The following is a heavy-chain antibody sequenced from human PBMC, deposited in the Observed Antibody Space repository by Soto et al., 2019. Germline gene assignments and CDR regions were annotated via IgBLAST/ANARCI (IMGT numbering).Heavy chain of an antibody. Sequence: SGPTLVKPTQTLTLTCTFSGFSLSTSGVGVGWIRQPPGKALEWLALIYWNDDKRYSPSLKSRLPITKDTSKNQVVLTMTNMDPVDTATYYCAQTTGYSSGWYQVFDYWGQGTLVTVSS. J-gene: IGHJ4*02. CDR3: AQTTGYSSGWYQVFDY. CDR1: GFSLSTSGVG. CDR2: IYWNDDK. V-gene: IGHV2-5*01. D-gene: IGHD6-19*01.